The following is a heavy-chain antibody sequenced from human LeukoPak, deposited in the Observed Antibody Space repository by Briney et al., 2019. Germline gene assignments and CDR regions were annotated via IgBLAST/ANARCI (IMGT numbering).Heavy chain of an antibody. D-gene: IGHD3-22*01. CDR1: GGTFISYA. V-gene: IGHV1-69*13. Sequence: SVKVSCKASGGTFISYAISWVRQAPGQGLEWMGGIIPIFGTANYAQKFQGRVTITADESTSTAYMELSSLRSEDTAVYYCARDGYYDSRGSWFDPWGQGTLVTVSS. CDR3: ARDGYYDSRGSWFDP. J-gene: IGHJ5*02. CDR2: IIPIFGTA.